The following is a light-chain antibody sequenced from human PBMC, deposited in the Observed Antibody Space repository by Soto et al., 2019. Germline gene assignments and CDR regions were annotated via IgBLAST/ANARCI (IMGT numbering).Light chain of an antibody. V-gene: IGKV3-20*01. CDR3: QQYDNSAAWT. J-gene: IGKJ1*01. CDR2: GAS. CDR1: QSVSSSY. Sequence: EIVLTQSPGTLSLSPGERATLSCRASQSVSSSYLAWYQQKPGQAPRLLIYGASSRATGIPDRFSGSGSGTDFTLTISRLEPEDFAVYYCQQYDNSAAWTFGQGTKVDIK.